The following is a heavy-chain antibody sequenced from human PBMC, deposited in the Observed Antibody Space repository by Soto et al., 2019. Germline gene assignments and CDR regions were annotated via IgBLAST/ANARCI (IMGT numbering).Heavy chain of an antibody. D-gene: IGHD6-6*01. J-gene: IGHJ4*02. Sequence: QVQLVESGGGVVQPGRSLRLSCAASGFTFSSYGMHWVRQAPGKGLEWVAVISYDGSNKYYADSVKGRFTISRDNSKNTLYLQMNSLRAEDTAVYYCASDGLADYWGQGTLVTVSS. V-gene: IGHV3-30*03. CDR2: ISYDGSNK. CDR3: ASDGLADY. CDR1: GFTFSSYG.